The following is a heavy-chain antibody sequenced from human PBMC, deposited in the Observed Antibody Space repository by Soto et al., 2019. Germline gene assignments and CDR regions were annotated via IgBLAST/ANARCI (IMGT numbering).Heavy chain of an antibody. CDR3: ARARIVVAGTIVDY. CDR1: GYSLTSGYY. V-gene: IGHV4-38-2*01. Sequence: SETLSLTGAVSGYSLTSGYYCGCIRQPPGKGLEWIGSIYHSGDTYYNPSLKSRVTISVDTSKNHFSLKLTSVTAADTAVYYCARARIVVAGTIVDYWGQGTLVTVSS. D-gene: IGHD6-19*01. CDR2: IYHSGDT. J-gene: IGHJ4*02.